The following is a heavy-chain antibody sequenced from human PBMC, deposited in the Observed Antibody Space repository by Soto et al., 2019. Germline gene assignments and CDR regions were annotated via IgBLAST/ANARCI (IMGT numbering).Heavy chain of an antibody. Sequence: QVQLQQWGAGLLKPSETLSLTCAVYGGSFSGYQWTWIRQTPGKGLEWIGEINDSGNINNNPSLKSRVTILLDTPKKQISLKLSSVTAADSAMYYCARGLILWFGELSRRGGYYYYMDVWGKGTTVTVSS. CDR2: INDSGNI. CDR3: ARGLILWFGELSRRGGYYYYMDV. D-gene: IGHD3-10*01. CDR1: GGSFSGYQ. V-gene: IGHV4-34*01. J-gene: IGHJ6*03.